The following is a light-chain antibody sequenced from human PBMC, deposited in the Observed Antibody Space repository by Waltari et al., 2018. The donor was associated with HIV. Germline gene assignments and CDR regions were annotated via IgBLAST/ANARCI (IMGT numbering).Light chain of an antibody. Sequence: DIQVTQSPSSLSASVGDRVTITCRASQSISSYLNWYQQKPGKAPKLLSYAASRLQSGVPSKFRVSGSGPVFTLTISCRQADDLSTYYCQQRYSTLRTFRPGTKVYI. CDR2: AAS. J-gene: IGKJ3*01. CDR1: QSISSY. CDR3: QQRYSTLRT. V-gene: IGKV1-39*01.